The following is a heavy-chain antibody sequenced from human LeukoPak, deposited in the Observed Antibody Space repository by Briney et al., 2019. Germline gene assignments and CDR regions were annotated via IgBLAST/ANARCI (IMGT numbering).Heavy chain of an antibody. CDR3: ARAPMGRGALY. CDR2: MNPVSGNA. Sequence: ASVKVSCKASGYTFTNFDINWVRQAPGQGLEWMGWMNPVSGNAGSAQKFQGRVTLTRDTSMSTAYMEVTSLRSDDTAFYYCARAPMGRGALYWGQGTLVTVNS. J-gene: IGHJ4*02. CDR1: GYTFTNFD. D-gene: IGHD3-10*01. V-gene: IGHV1-8*01.